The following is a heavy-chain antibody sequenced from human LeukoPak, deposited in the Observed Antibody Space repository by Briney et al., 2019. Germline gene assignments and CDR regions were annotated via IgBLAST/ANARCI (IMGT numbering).Heavy chain of an antibody. D-gene: IGHD2-15*01. J-gene: IGHJ4*02. CDR3: AGYCSGGSCYRHFDY. Sequence: IPSETLSLTCAVYGGSFSGYYWSWIRQPPGKGLEWIGEINHSRSTNYNPSLKSRVTISVDTSKNQFSLKLSSVTAADTAVYYCAGYCSGGSCYRHFDYWGQGTLVTVSS. CDR1: GGSFSGYY. CDR2: INHSRST. V-gene: IGHV4-34*01.